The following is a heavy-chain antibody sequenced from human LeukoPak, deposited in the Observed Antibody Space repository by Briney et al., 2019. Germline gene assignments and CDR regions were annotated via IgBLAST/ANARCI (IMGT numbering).Heavy chain of an antibody. CDR3: ARDFYYDFWSGYQN. CDR1: DFTFSSSG. CDR2: VSSSGENT. D-gene: IGHD3-3*01. J-gene: IGHJ4*02. Sequence: GGSLRLSCAASDFTFSSSGMTWVRQAPGKGLEWVSTVSSSGENTYYADSVKGRFTISRDNAKNSLYLQMNSLRAEDTAVYYCARDFYYDFWSGYQNWGQGTLVTVSS. V-gene: IGHV3-21*01.